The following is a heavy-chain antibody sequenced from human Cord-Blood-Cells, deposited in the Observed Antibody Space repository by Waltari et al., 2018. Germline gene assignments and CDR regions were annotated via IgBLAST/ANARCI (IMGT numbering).Heavy chain of an antibody. CDR1: GYTFTGYS. J-gene: IGHJ4*02. D-gene: IGHD7-27*01. V-gene: IGHV1-2*02. CDR2: INPNSGGT. CDR3: ALTGDDSPPPLWDY. Sequence: QVQLVQSGAEVKKPGASVKDSCQASGYTFTGYSMHWVRQAPGQGLEWMGWINPNSGGTNYAQKFQGRVTMTRDTSISTAYMELSRLRSDDTAVYYCALTGDDSPPPLWDYWGQGTLVTVSS.